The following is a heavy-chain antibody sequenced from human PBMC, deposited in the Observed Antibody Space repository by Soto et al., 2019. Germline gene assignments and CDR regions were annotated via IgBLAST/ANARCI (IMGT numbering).Heavy chain of an antibody. D-gene: IGHD6-13*01. Sequence: GGSLRLSCAASGFSFSDYGMHWVRQAPGKGLELLTIILFDASHEYYSDSVKGRFTISRENSNNTLYLQLNSLTDDDTAVYFCARDQGRATADGTRRNGLHXWGQATAVTVS. CDR1: GFSFSDYG. CDR2: ILFDASHE. CDR3: ARDQGRATADGTRRNGLHX. V-gene: IGHV3-33*01. J-gene: IGHJ6*02.